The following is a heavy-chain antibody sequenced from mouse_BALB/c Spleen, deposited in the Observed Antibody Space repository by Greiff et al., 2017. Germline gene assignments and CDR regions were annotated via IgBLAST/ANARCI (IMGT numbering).Heavy chain of an antibody. CDR3: ARSYYDAMDY. CDR1: GFTFSSFG. V-gene: IGHV5-17*02. J-gene: IGHJ4*01. D-gene: IGHD2-10*01. CDR2: ISSGSSTI. Sequence: EVKVVESGGGLVQPGGSRKLSCAASGFTFSSFGMHWVRQAPEKGLEWVAYISSGSSTIYYADTVKGRFTISRDNPKNTLFLQMTSLRSEDTAMYYCARSYYDAMDYWGQGTSVTVSS.